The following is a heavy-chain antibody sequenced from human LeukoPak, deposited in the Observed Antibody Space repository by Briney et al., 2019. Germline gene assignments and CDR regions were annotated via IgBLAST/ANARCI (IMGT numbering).Heavy chain of an antibody. CDR2: INPNSGDT. J-gene: IGHJ4*02. CDR1: GYTFTGYY. Sequence: GASVKVSCKASGYTFTGYYMHWVRQAPGQGLEWMGWINPNSGDTNYAQKLQGRITITRDTSISTAYMELSRLRSDDTAVYYCASYYDSSGYSYDYWGQGTLVTVSS. D-gene: IGHD3-22*01. V-gene: IGHV1-2*02. CDR3: ASYYDSSGYSYDY.